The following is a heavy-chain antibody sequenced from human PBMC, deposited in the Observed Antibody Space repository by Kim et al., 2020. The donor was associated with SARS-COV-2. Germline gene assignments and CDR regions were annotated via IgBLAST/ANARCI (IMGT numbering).Heavy chain of an antibody. V-gene: IGHV3-23*03. CDR3: ARSHDSSGYYYTD. Sequence: EPGKGRLPISRDDSKNTLYLQMNSLRAEDTAVYYCARSHDSSGYYYTDWGQGTLVTVSS. J-gene: IGHJ4*02. D-gene: IGHD3-22*01.